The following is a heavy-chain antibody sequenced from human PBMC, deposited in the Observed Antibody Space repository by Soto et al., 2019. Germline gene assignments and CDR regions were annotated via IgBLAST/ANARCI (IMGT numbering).Heavy chain of an antibody. CDR3: AKDRYSGSYHLLYYFDC. V-gene: IGHV3-23*01. CDR2: ISGSGGST. CDR1: GFTFSSYA. J-gene: IGHJ4*02. Sequence: PGWSLRLSCAASGFTFSSYAMSLVRQAPGKGLEWVSAISGSGGSTYYADSVKGRFTISRDNSKNTLYLQMNSLRAEDTAVYYCAKDRYSGSYHLLYYFDCWGEGTLVTVSS. D-gene: IGHD1-26*01.